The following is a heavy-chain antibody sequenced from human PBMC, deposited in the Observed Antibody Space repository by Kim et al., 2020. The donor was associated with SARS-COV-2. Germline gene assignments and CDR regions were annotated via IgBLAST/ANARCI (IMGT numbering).Heavy chain of an antibody. Sequence: GGSLRLSSAASGVTFIGDSMTWVLQAPGKGLEWVSYISNTVTIYYADSVRGRFTISRDNAKNSLYLQMNSLRADDTAVYYCARENYGRIVGADDYWGQ. J-gene: IGHJ4*02. D-gene: IGHD1-26*01. CDR2: ISNTVTI. CDR1: GVTFIGDS. CDR3: ARENYGRIVGADDY. V-gene: IGHV3-48*01.